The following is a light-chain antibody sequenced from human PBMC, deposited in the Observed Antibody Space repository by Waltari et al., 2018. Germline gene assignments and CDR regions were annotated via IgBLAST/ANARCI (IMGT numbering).Light chain of an antibody. J-gene: IGLJ3*02. CDR3: SSYTTTSSWV. CDR2: DVS. Sequence: QSALTQPASVSGSPGQSITISCPGSRGDLASYHFVSWYQQEPGRAPKLIVYDVSQRPSGVSNRFSGSKSGNTASLTISGLQAEDEADYYCSSYTTTSSWVFGGGTKLTVL. CDR1: RGDLASYHF. V-gene: IGLV2-14*01.